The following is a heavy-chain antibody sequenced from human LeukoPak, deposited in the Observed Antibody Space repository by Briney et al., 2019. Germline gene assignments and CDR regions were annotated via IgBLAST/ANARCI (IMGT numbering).Heavy chain of an antibody. D-gene: IGHD6-19*01. CDR1: GGSFSGYY. CDR2: INHSGST. Sequence: SETLSLTCAVHGGSFSGYYWSWIRQPPGKGLEWIGEINHSGSTNYNPSLKSRVTISVDTSKNQFSLKLSSVTAADTAVYYCARPAWSQWLADYWGQGTLVTVSS. J-gene: IGHJ4*02. V-gene: IGHV4-34*01. CDR3: ARPAWSQWLADY.